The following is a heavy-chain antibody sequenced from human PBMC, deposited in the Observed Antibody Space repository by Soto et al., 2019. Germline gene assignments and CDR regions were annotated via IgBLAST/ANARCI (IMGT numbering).Heavy chain of an antibody. D-gene: IGHD3-10*01. CDR1: GGTFSSYA. Sequence: SVKVSCKASGGTFSSYAISWVRQAPGQGLEWMGGIIPIFGTANYAQKFQGRVTITADESTSTAYMELSSLRSEDTAVYYCARDLLITMVRGVDFGWFDPWGQGTLVTVSS. CDR2: IIPIFGTA. CDR3: ARDLLITMVRGVDFGWFDP. V-gene: IGHV1-69*13. J-gene: IGHJ5*02.